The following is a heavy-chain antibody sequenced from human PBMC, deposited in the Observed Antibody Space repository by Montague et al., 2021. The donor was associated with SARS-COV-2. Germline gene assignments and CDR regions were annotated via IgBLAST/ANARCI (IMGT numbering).Heavy chain of an antibody. CDR2: INYSGTT. CDR3: ARNLVVHYWYGMDV. V-gene: IGHV4-59*01. D-gene: IGHD2-15*01. Sequence: SETLSLTCTVAGGSISSYYWSWIRQPPGKGLEWIGYINYSGTTNYNPSLTRRVPISVDTSKPQFPLNLSSVTAAATAVYYCARNLVVHYWYGMDVWGQGTTVTVSS. J-gene: IGHJ6*02. CDR1: GGSISSYY.